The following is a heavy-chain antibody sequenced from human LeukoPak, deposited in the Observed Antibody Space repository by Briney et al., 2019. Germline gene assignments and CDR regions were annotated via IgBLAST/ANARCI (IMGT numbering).Heavy chain of an antibody. CDR1: EFTFSSYA. CDR3: ARASTPGFGLSGFDY. CDR2: ISSDGSNK. V-gene: IGHV3-30-3*01. D-gene: IGHD5/OR15-5a*01. Sequence: QPGGSLRLSCAASEFTFSSYAMHWVRQAPGKGLEWVAVISSDGSNKYYADSVKGRFTISRDNSKSTLYLQMDSLRAEDTAVYYCARASTPGFGLSGFDYWGQGTLVTVSS. J-gene: IGHJ4*02.